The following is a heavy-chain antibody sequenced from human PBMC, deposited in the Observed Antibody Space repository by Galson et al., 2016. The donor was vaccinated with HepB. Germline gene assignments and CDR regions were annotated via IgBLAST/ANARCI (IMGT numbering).Heavy chain of an antibody. J-gene: IGHJ4*02. CDR2: IIAFFATTS. CDR3: ARQGCGSTSCHTVDS. D-gene: IGHD2-2*01. CDR1: GGSFSRFA. Sequence: SVKVSCKASGGSFSRFAISWVRQAPGQGLEWMGGIIAFFATTSNYAQKFLGRVTFTADESTSTAYLQWSSLKASDTAMYYCARQGCGSTSCHTVDSWGQGALVTVSS. V-gene: IGHV1-69*13.